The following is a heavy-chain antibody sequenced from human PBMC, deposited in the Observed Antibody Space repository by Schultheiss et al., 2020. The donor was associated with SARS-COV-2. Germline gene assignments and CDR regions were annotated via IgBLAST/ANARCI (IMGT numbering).Heavy chain of an antibody. CDR1: GFTFSSYS. V-gene: IGHV3-30*03. CDR2: ISYDGSNK. CDR3: ARANQGHDYIPPGDY. D-gene: IGHD3-16*01. Sequence: GGSLRLSCAASGFTFSSYSMNWVRQAPGKGLEWVAVISYDGSNKYYADSVKGRFTISRDNSKNTLYLQMNSLRAEDTAVYYCARANQGHDYIPPGDYWGQGTLVTVSS. J-gene: IGHJ4*02.